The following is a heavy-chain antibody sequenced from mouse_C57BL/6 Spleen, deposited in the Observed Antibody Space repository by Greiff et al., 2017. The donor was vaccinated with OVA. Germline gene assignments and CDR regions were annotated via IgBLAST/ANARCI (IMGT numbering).Heavy chain of an antibody. V-gene: IGHV1-81*01. Sequence: QVQLQQSGAELARPGASVKLSCKASGYTFTSYGISWVKQRTGPGLEWIGEIYPRSGNNYYNEKFKGKATLTADKSSSTAYMELRSLTSEDSAFYFSAREGTAQATLAYWGQGTLVTVSA. CDR2: IYPRSGNN. D-gene: IGHD3-2*02. J-gene: IGHJ3*01. CDR1: GYTFTSYG. CDR3: AREGTAQATLAY.